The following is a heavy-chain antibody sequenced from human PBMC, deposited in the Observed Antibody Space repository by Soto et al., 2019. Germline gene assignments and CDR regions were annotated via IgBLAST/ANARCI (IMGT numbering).Heavy chain of an antibody. D-gene: IGHD4-17*01. V-gene: IGHV3-21*01. CDR1: GFAFNTYT. Sequence: EVQLVESGGGLVKPGGSLRLSCAASGFAFNTYTMNWVRQAPGKGLEWVSSIGWSGSDMYYADSVKGRFTISRDNAENSLYLQMHSLRDEDTAVYYWVCGDQRGYWGQGTLVTVSS. CDR3: VCGDQRGY. CDR2: IGWSGSDM. J-gene: IGHJ4*02.